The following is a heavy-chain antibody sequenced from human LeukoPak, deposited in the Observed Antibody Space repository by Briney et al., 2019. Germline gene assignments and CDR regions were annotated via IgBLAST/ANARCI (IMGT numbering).Heavy chain of an antibody. CDR2: ISGSGGST. CDR3: AKSRNVWELLPFDY. CDR1: GFTFISYA. Sequence: GGSLRLSCAASGFTFISYAMSWVRQAPGKGLEWVSAISGSGGSTYYADSVKGRFTISRDNSKNTLYLQMNSLRAEDTAVYYCAKSRNVWELLPFDYWGQGTLVTVSS. J-gene: IGHJ4*02. D-gene: IGHD1-26*01. V-gene: IGHV3-23*01.